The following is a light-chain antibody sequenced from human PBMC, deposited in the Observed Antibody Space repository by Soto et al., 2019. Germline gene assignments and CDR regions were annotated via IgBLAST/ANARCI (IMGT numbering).Light chain of an antibody. CDR2: DVT. V-gene: IGLV2-14*03. J-gene: IGLJ1*01. CDR1: SSDIGAYSY. Sequence: ALTQPASVSGSPGQSITISCTGTSSDIGAYSYVSWYQQHPGRAPKLIIYDVTHRPAGISSRFSASKSGNTASLTISVLQAEDEADYYCCSYTSSSTLYVFGTGTKVTVL. CDR3: CSYTSSSTLYV.